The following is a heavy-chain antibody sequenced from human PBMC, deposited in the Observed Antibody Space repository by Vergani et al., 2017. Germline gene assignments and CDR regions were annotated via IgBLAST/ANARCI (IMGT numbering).Heavy chain of an antibody. CDR2: IYPGDSDT. CDR1: GYSFTSYW. V-gene: IGHV5-51*01. D-gene: IGHD6-6*01. J-gene: IGHJ6*02. CDR3: ARGEDSSSSYYYYGMYV. Sequence: EVQLVQSGAEVKKPGESLKISCKGSGYSFTSYWIGWVRQMPGKGLEWMGIIYPGDSDTRYSPSFQVQVTISADKSISTAYLQCSSLKASDTAMYYCARGEDSSSSYYYYGMYVWGQGTTVTVSS.